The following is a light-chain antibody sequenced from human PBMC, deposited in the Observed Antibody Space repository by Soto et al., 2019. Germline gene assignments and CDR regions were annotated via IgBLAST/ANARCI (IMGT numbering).Light chain of an antibody. CDR1: SSDIGAYNY. V-gene: IGLV2-14*01. J-gene: IGLJ6*01. CDR2: EVT. CDR3: SSYSSSSTIYV. Sequence: QSALTQPASVSGSPGQSITISCTGTSSDIGAYNYVSWYQQHPGKAPQLMIYEVTNRPSGVYNRFSGSKSGNTASLTISVLQAEDEADYYCSSYSSSSTIYVFGSGTQLTVL.